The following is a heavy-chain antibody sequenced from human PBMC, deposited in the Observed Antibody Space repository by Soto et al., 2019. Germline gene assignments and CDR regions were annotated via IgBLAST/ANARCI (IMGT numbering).Heavy chain of an antibody. CDR3: ARDQGYDSSGYYVY. V-gene: IGHV3-30-3*01. Sequence: SNKYYADSVKGRFTISRDNSKNTLYLQMNSLGAEDTAVYYCARDQGYDSSGYYVYWGQGTLVTVSS. D-gene: IGHD3-22*01. CDR2: SNK. J-gene: IGHJ4*02.